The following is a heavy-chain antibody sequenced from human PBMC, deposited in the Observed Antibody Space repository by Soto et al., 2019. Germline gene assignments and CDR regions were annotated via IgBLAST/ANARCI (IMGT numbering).Heavy chain of an antibody. CDR2: IYYSGST. Sequence: SETLSLTCTVSGGSISSYYWSWIRQPPGKGLEWIGYIYYSGSTNYNPSLKSRVTISVDTSKNQFSLKLSSVTAAGTAVYYCARRYYDCSGGSCYSPHYYYYMDVWGKGTTVTVSS. CDR3: ARRYYDCSGGSCYSPHYYYYMDV. V-gene: IGHV4-59*08. CDR1: GGSISSYY. J-gene: IGHJ6*03. D-gene: IGHD2-15*01.